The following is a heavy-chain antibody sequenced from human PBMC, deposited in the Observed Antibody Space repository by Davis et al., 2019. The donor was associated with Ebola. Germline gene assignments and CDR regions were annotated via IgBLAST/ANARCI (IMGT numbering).Heavy chain of an antibody. CDR1: GYSFTSYW. J-gene: IGHJ1*01. V-gene: IGHV5-51*01. CDR2: IYPGDSDT. CDR3: ARARRYGDYAEYFQH. Sequence: GESLKISCKGSGYSFTSYWIGWVRQMPGKGLEWMGIIYPGDSDTRYSPSFQGQVTISADKSISTAYLQWSSLKASDTAMYYCARARRYGDYAEYFQHWGQGTLVTVSS. D-gene: IGHD4-17*01.